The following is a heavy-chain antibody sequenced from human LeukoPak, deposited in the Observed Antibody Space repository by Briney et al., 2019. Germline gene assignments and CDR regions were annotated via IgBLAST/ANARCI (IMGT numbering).Heavy chain of an antibody. CDR2: IKQDGSEK. Sequence: GGSLRLSCAASGFTFSSYWMSWVRQAPGKGLEWVANIKQDGSEKYYVDSVKGRFTISRDNAKNSLYLQMNSLRAEDTALYHCARGNCSSTSCSLDYWGQGTLVTVSS. V-gene: IGHV3-7*03. CDR3: ARGNCSSTSCSLDY. D-gene: IGHD2-2*01. J-gene: IGHJ4*02. CDR1: GFTFSSYW.